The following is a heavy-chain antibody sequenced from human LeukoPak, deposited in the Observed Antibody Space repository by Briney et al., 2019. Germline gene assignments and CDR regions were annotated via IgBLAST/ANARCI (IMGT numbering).Heavy chain of an antibody. V-gene: IGHV3-11*04. J-gene: IGHJ4*02. CDR1: GFTFSDYF. CDR2: ISPSGSFI. CDR3: ANREVNYDHSGYLY. D-gene: IGHD3-22*01. Sequence: GGSLRLSCAASGFTFSDYFMSWIRQAPGKGLEWISYISPSGSFIYYADSVKGRFTISRDNAKNSLYLQMHSLRAEDTALYYCANREVNYDHSGYLYWGQGTLVTVSS.